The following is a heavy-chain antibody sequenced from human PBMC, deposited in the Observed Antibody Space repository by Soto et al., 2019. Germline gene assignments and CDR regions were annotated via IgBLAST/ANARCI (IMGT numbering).Heavy chain of an antibody. CDR3: AKDVSSRRWFDP. D-gene: IGHD3-16*01. CDR2: MQHTGNT. Sequence: SETLSLTCAVSGASIRSYHWSWIRQPAGKGLEWIGRMQHTGNTNYNPSLKSRVTMSVDTSKNQISLKMTTVTAADTAVYFCAKDVSSRRWFDPWGQGILVTVSS. CDR1: GASIRSYH. J-gene: IGHJ5*02. V-gene: IGHV4-4*07.